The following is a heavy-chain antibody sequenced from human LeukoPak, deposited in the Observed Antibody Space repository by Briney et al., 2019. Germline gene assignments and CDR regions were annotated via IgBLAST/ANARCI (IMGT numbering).Heavy chain of an antibody. V-gene: IGHV3-7*01. CDR1: GGSISSSSYY. J-gene: IGHJ6*02. Sequence: ETLSLTCTVSGGSISSSSYYWGWIRQPPGKGLEWVANIKQDGSEKYYVDSVKGRFTISRDNAKNSLYLQMNSLRAEDTAVYYCARENGEGYCSSTSCYSYYYGMDVWGQGTTVTVSS. D-gene: IGHD2-2*02. CDR3: ARENGEGYCSSTSCYSYYYGMDV. CDR2: IKQDGSEK.